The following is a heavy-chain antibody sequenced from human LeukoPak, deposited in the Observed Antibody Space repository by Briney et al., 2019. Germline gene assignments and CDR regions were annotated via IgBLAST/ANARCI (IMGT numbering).Heavy chain of an antibody. J-gene: IGHJ6*03. CDR2: MYVSGST. CDR3: ATTPLGFVEGGDNHFMDV. D-gene: IGHD3-3*01. V-gene: IGHV4-4*07. Sequence: SETLSLTCTVSGASMNVFYWNWIRQTAGKEVEWIGRMYVSGSTSYNPPLKSRVDMSVDTSRNQVSLKLRSVTAADTATYYCATTPLGFVEGGDNHFMDVWGKGTTVTVSS. CDR1: GASMNVFY.